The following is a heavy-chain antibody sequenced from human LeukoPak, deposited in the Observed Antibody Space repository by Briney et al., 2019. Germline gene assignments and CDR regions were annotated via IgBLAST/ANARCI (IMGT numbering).Heavy chain of an antibody. J-gene: IGHJ4*02. D-gene: IGHD1-26*01. CDR3: ARVGVDSGSYSGSFDY. CDR1: GYIFTSYY. V-gene: IGHV1-46*01. Sequence: GASVKVSCKASGYIFTSYYMHWVRQAPGQGLEWMGIINPSGGSTSYAQKFQGRVTMTRDMSTSTVYMELSSLRSEDTAVYYCARVGVDSGSYSGSFDYWGQGTLVTVSS. CDR2: INPSGGST.